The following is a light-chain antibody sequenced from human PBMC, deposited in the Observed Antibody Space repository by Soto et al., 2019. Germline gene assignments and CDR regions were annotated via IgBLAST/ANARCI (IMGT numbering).Light chain of an antibody. CDR3: QQRNIWPPVT. J-gene: IGKJ5*01. V-gene: IGKV3-11*01. Sequence: EIVLTQSPATLSLSTGERATLSCRASPSVPNYLAWYQQKPGQAPRLLIYGAFNRATGIPARFSGSGSGADFTLTISSLEPEDFAVYYCQQRNIWPPVTFGQGTRLEIK. CDR1: PSVPNY. CDR2: GAF.